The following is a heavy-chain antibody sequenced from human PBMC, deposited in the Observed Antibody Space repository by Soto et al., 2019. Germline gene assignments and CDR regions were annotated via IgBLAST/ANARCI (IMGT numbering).Heavy chain of an antibody. D-gene: IGHD3-10*01. V-gene: IGHV1-69*01. Sequence: QLQLVQSGAEVKKPGSSVKVSCKASGGAFSSYGVNWVRQAPGEGLEWMGGIIPVVGTANYAQKCQGRVTITADESTGTAYMELSSLRSEDTAVYYCARRFGSFYGMDVWGQGSTVTVAS. J-gene: IGHJ6*01. CDR1: GGAFSSYG. CDR2: IIPVVGTA. CDR3: ARRFGSFYGMDV.